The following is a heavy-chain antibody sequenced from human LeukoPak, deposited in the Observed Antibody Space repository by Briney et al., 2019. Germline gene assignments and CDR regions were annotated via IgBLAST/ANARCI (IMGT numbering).Heavy chain of an antibody. CDR3: ARDGCSGGSCYYYYYGMDV. D-gene: IGHD2-15*01. CDR2: IYSGGST. V-gene: IGHV3-53*01. CDR1: GFTVSSNY. J-gene: IGHJ6*02. Sequence: PGGSLRLSCAASGFTVSSNYMSWVRQAPGKGLEWVSVIYSGGSTYYADSVKGRFTISRDNSKTTLYLQMNSLRAEDTAVYYCARDGCSGGSCYYYYYGMDVWGQGTTVTVSS.